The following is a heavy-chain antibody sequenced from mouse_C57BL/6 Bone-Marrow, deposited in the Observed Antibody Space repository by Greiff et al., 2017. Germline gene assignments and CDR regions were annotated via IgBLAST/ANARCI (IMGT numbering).Heavy chain of an antibody. Sequence: VQLVESGPGLVQPSQSLSITCTVSGFSLTSYGVHWVRQSPGKGLEWLGVIWSGGSTDYNAAFISRLSISKDNSKGQVFLKMNSLQADDTAIYYGARNRVSYTGYFDVWGTGTTVTVSS. V-gene: IGHV2-2*01. J-gene: IGHJ1*03. CDR3: ARNRVSYTGYFDV. D-gene: IGHD3-1*01. CDR2: IWSGGST. CDR1: GFSLTSYG.